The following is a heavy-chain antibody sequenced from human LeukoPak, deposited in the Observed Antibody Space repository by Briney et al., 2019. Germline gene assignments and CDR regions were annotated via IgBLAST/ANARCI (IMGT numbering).Heavy chain of an antibody. J-gene: IGHJ6*03. V-gene: IGHV3-23*01. CDR2: INNSGDST. CDR1: GFTFTSYA. D-gene: IGHD3-10*01. Sequence: QSGGSLRLSCAASGFTFTSYAMSWVRQAPGKGLEWVSAINNSGDSTYYADSVKGRFTISRDNTKNTLYLQMYSLRAEDTAVYYCARVYYGSGSLHYYYYYMDVWGKGTTVTISS. CDR3: ARVYYGSGSLHYYYYYMDV.